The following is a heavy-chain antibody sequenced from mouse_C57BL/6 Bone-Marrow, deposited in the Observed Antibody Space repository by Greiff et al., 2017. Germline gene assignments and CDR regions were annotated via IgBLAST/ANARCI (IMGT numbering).Heavy chain of an antibody. D-gene: IGHD2-2*01. CDR2: IYIGNGYT. CDR3: ARWLRRAYYAMDY. V-gene: IGHV1-58*01. J-gene: IGHJ4*01. Sequence: VHVKQSGAELVRPGSSVKMSCKTSGYTFTSYGINWVKQRPGQGLEWIGYIYIGNGYTEYNEKFKGKATLTSDKSSSTAYMQLSSLTSEDSAIYFCARWLRRAYYAMDYWGQGTSVTVSS. CDR1: GYTFTSYG.